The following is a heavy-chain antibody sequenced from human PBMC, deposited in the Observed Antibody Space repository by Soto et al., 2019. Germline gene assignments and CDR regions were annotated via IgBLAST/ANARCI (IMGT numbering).Heavy chain of an antibody. CDR2: ISSSGSTI. J-gene: IGHJ5*02. D-gene: IGHD3-22*01. V-gene: IGHV3-11*01. Sequence: LRLSCAASGFTFSDYYMSWIRQAPGKGLEWVSYISSSGSTIYYADSVKGRFTISRDNAKNSLYLQMNSLRAEDTAVYYCARDHTNYYDSSGYYWLDPWGQGTLVTVSS. CDR3: ARDHTNYYDSSGYYWLDP. CDR1: GFTFSDYY.